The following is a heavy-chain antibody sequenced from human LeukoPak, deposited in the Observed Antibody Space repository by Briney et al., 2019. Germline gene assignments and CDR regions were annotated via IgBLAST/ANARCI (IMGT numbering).Heavy chain of an antibody. J-gene: IGHJ4*02. Sequence: ASVKVSCKASGGTFSSYTLTWVRQAPGQGLEWMGWINTNTGNPTYAQGFTGRFVFSLDTSVSTAHLQISSLKAEDTAVYYCAREGEADILTGYEFDYWGQGTLVTVSS. D-gene: IGHD3-9*01. V-gene: IGHV7-4-1*02. CDR1: GGTFSSYT. CDR3: AREGEADILTGYEFDY. CDR2: INTNTGNP.